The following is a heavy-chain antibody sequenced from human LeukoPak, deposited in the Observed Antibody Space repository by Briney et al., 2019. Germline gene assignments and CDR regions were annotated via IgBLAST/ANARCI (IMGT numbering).Heavy chain of an antibody. CDR2: INERGHT. V-gene: IGHV4-34*01. J-gene: IGHJ4*02. CDR1: GGSFSGYH. Sequence: SETLSLTCAVHGGSFSGYHWNWIRQFPGKGLEWIGEINERGHTNYNPSLESRVTISEETSKKQFSLKLSSVAAADTAVYYCARDPTTVVTTPYYFDFWGQGTLVTVSS. D-gene: IGHD4-23*01. CDR3: ARDPTTVVTTPYYFDF.